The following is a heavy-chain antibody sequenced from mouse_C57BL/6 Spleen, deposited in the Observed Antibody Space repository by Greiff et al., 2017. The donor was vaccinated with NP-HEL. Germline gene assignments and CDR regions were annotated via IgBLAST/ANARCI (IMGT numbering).Heavy chain of an antibody. V-gene: IGHV1-82*01. CDR1: GYAFSSSW. Sequence: QVQLQQSGPELVKPGASVKISCKASGYAFSSSWMNWVKQRPGKGLEWIGRIYPGDGDTNYNGKFKGKATLTADKSSSTAYMQLSSLTSEDSAVYFCARGCLWLHGYYYAMDYWGQGTSVTVSS. J-gene: IGHJ4*01. CDR2: IYPGDGDT. D-gene: IGHD2-2*01. CDR3: ARGCLWLHGYYYAMDY.